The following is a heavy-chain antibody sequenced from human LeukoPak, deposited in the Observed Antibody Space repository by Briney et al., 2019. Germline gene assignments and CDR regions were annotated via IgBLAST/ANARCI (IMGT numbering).Heavy chain of an antibody. CDR3: ARDEGDGYSYGYVDY. J-gene: IGHJ4*02. V-gene: IGHV3-30*02. CDR2: IRYDGSNK. Sequence: GGSLRLSCAASGFTFSSYGMHWVRQAPGKGLEWVAFIRYDGSNKYYADSVKGRFTISRDNSKNTLYLQMNSLRAEDTAVYYCARDEGDGYSYGYVDYWGQGTLVTVSS. CDR1: GFTFSSYG. D-gene: IGHD5-18*01.